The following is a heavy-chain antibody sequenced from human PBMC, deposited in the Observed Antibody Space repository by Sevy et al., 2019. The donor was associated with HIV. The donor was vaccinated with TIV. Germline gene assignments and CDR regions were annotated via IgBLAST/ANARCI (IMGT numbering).Heavy chain of an antibody. J-gene: IGHJ4*02. D-gene: IGHD2-8*01. CDR1: GFTFSKYS. CDR3: ARERRTKPHDF. CDR2: LSFGGGEI. V-gene: IGHV3-23*01. Sequence: GGSLRLSCAASGFTFSKYSMSWVRQPPGEGLEWVSTLSFGGGEINYADSVKGRFTISRDNSKSSVYLQMNNLRPEDTAVYYCARERRTKPHDFWGQGTLVTVSS.